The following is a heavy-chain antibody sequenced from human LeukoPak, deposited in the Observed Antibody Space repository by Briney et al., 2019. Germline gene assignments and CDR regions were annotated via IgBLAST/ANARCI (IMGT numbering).Heavy chain of an antibody. CDR3: ARGGTRFWSGYYTGEDY. CDR1: GFTFSSYG. CDR2: IWYDGSNK. V-gene: IGHV3-33*01. J-gene: IGHJ4*02. D-gene: IGHD3-3*01. Sequence: GGSLRLSCAASGFTFSSYGMHWVRQAPGKGLEWVAVIWYDGSNKYYADSVKGRFTISRDNSKNTLYLQMNSLRAEDTAVYYCARGGTRFWSGYYTGEDYWGQGTLVTVSS.